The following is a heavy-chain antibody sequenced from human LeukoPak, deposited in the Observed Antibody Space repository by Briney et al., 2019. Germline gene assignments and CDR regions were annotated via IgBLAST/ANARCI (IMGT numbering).Heavy chain of an antibody. CDR1: VFTVTYTY. D-gene: IGHD3-16*01. CDR3: ASGRGVYVFGWTNP. CDR2: MYAGDGGV. Sequence: PGGSLRLSCAASVFTVTYTYMSWVRRTPGKGVEGVSVMYAGDGGVYYADSVRGRFTISRDHPQNTVHVQINSRRLEHRAVYFWASGRGVYVFGWTNPWGEGAPVSASS. V-gene: IGHV3-66*02. J-gene: IGHJ5*02.